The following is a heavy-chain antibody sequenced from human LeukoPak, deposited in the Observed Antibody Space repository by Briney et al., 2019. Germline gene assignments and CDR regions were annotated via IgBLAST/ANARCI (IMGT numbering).Heavy chain of an antibody. V-gene: IGHV3-23*01. CDR3: AKTGVVVAAHPYYGMDA. D-gene: IGHD2-15*01. CDR2: ISGSGGST. Sequence: HPGGSLRLSCAASGFTFSSYAMSWVRQAPGKGLEWVSAISGSGGSTYYADSVKGRFTISRDNSKNTLYLQMNSLRAEDTAVYYCAKTGVVVAAHPYYGMDAWGKGTTVTVSS. CDR1: GFTFSSYA. J-gene: IGHJ6*04.